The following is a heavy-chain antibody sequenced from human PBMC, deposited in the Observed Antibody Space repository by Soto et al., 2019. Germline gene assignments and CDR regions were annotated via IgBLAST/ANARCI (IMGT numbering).Heavy chain of an antibody. D-gene: IGHD3-9*01. J-gene: IGHJ4*02. V-gene: IGHV3-53*01. CDR2: IYSGETT. Sequence: RALRLSCAASGINVNSDYMNWVRQTPGKGLEWVASIYSGETTYYADSVRGRFTISSDKSKNTLYFQLSSLSIEDTAVYYCIRYEPGSGRLALFEDWGQGGLVTVSA. CDR1: GINVNSDY. CDR3: IRYEPGSGRLALFED.